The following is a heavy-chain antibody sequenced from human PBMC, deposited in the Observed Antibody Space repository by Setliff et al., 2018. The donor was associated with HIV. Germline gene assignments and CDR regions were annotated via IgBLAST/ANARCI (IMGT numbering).Heavy chain of an antibody. CDR2: INHSGST. J-gene: IGHJ4*02. CDR1: GGSFTDIGGSFTDYY. V-gene: IGHV4-34*01. Sequence: SETLSLTCAVFGGSFTDIGGSFTDYYWIWIRQPPGKGLEWIGEINHSGSTNYNPSLKSRVTISVDTSKNQFSLKLSSVTAADTAVYYCARGRGDYWGQGTLVTVSS. CDR3: ARGRGDY.